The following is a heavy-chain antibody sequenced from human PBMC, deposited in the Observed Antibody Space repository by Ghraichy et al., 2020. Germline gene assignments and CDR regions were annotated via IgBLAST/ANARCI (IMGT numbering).Heavy chain of an antibody. CDR2: IYSGGST. CDR1: GFTVSSNY. V-gene: IGHV3-53*01. D-gene: IGHD5-24*01. J-gene: IGHJ4*02. Sequence: GGSLRLSCAASGFTVSSNYMSWVRQAPGKGLEWVSIIYSGGSTYYADSVKGRFTISRDISNNTLYLQMNSLRVEDTAVYYCAGMTTTNRYFDYWGQGTLVTVSS. CDR3: AGMTTTNRYFDY.